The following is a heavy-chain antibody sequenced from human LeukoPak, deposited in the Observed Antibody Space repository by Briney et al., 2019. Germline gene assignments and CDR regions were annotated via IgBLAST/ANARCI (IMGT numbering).Heavy chain of an antibody. D-gene: IGHD3-16*01. CDR1: GGSLTSGDYY. J-gene: IGHJ4*02. CDR3: VRGAGYDYVWGKTYYFNH. Sequence: SETLSLTCTVSGGSLTSGDYYWNWIRQTPGKGLEWIGYIYDSGLTYFNPSLGSRLSMSVETSSNQFSLKLSSVTAADTAVYFCVRGAGYDYVWGKTYYFNHWGRGTLVTVSS. CDR2: IYDSGLT. V-gene: IGHV4-30-4*01.